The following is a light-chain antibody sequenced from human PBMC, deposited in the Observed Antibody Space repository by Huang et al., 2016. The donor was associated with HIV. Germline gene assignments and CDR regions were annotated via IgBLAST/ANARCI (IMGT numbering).Light chain of an antibody. Sequence: DIQMTQSPSSLSASIGDRVTIACRANQSIGTYLNWYQQKPGMAPNLLIYGTSNLQSGVPSRISGSGSGTYFSLTITSLQPGDFATYYWQHSYTTPRTFGQGTKVEI. CDR3: QHSYTTPRT. CDR2: GTS. V-gene: IGKV1-39*01. CDR1: QSIGTY. J-gene: IGKJ1*01.